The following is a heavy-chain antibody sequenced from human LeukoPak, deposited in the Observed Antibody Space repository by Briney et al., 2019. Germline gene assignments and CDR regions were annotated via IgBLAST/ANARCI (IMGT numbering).Heavy chain of an antibody. Sequence: GGSLRLSCAASGFTFSPYWMHWVRQAPGKGLVWVSRIYTDESDIAYAASVKGRFTISRDNAENTLYLQMNSLRAEDTAVYYCVRQATNKPIDYWGRGTLVTVSS. CDR3: VRQATNKPIDY. CDR1: GFTFSPYW. J-gene: IGHJ4*02. V-gene: IGHV3-74*01. CDR2: IYTDESDI. D-gene: IGHD5-12*01.